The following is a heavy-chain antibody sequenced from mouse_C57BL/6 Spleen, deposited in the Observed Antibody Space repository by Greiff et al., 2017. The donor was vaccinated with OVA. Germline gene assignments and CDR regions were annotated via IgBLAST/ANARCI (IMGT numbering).Heavy chain of an antibody. Sequence: VKLQESGAELVKPGASVKISCKASGYAFSSYWMNWVKQRPGKGLEWIGQIYPGDGDTNYNGKFKGKATLTADKSSSTAYMQLSSLTSEDSAVYFCARYDGYQYYFDYWGQGTTLTVSS. CDR2: IYPGDGDT. D-gene: IGHD2-3*01. J-gene: IGHJ2*01. CDR1: GYAFSSYW. CDR3: ARYDGYQYYFDY. V-gene: IGHV1-80*01.